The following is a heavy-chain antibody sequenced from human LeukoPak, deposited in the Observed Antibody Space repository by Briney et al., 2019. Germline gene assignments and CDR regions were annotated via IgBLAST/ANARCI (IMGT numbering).Heavy chain of an antibody. CDR2: ISGSGGST. J-gene: IGHJ4*02. Sequence: GGSLRLSCAASGFTFSSYAMSGVGQAPGKGLEWVSPISGSGGSTYYADSVKGRFTIARDNSKNTLYLQMNSLRAEDTAVYYCANDHVAGWGYFFDYWGQGTLVTVSS. D-gene: IGHD3-16*01. CDR1: GFTFSSYA. CDR3: ANDHVAGWGYFFDY. V-gene: IGHV3-23*01.